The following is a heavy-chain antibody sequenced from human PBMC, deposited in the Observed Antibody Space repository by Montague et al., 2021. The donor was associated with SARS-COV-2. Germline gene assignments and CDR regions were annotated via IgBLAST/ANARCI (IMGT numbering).Heavy chain of an antibody. J-gene: IGHJ3*01. D-gene: IGHD6-19*01. CDR2: VYYNGDT. CDR1: GGSTASHY. Sequence: SETLSLTCTVSGGSTASHYWNWIRQSPGKRPGWIGYVYYNGDTKYNPSLQSRVTISTDTSENQFSLRLNSVTAADTAVYFCARGWAFGPWGQGRLVTVSS. V-gene: IGHV4-59*08. CDR3: ARGWAFGP.